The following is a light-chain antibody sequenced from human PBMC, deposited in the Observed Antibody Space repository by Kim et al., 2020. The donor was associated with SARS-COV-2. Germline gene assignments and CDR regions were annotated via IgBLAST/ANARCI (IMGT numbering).Light chain of an antibody. CDR3: QVWDTYTDHYV. CDR1: VGSKS. Sequence: VAPGGTARISCGGDVGSKSVHWYQQKPGQAPVLVIYYDADRPSGIPERFSGSNSANTATLTISRVEAGDEADYYCQVWDTYTDHYVFGTGTKVTVL. V-gene: IGLV3-21*04. J-gene: IGLJ1*01. CDR2: YDA.